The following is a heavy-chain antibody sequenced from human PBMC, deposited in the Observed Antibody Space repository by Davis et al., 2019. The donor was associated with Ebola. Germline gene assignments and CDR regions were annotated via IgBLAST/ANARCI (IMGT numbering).Heavy chain of an antibody. CDR1: GGSISSGGYY. V-gene: IGHV4-31*02. CDR3: ARLIPAADGRDY. CDR2: IYYSGST. Sequence: SCTVSGGSISSGGYYWSWIRQHPGKGLEWIGYIYYSGSTYYNPSLKSRVTISVDTSKNRFSLKLSSVTAADTAVYYCARLIPAADGRDYWGQGTLVTVSS. J-gene: IGHJ4*02. D-gene: IGHD6-13*01.